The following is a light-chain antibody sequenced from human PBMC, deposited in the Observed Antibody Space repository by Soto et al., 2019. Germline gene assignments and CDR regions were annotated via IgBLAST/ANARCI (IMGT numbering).Light chain of an antibody. CDR1: QTISSS. CDR2: AAS. CDR3: QQGYSTPRT. Sequence: DIQMTQSPSSXSASVGDRVTITCRASQTISSSLNWFQQKPGKAPKVLIYAASSLQSGVPSRFRGSGSGTDFSLTITNLQPEDFATYYCQQGYSTPRTFGQGTKVDIK. V-gene: IGKV1-39*01. J-gene: IGKJ2*02.